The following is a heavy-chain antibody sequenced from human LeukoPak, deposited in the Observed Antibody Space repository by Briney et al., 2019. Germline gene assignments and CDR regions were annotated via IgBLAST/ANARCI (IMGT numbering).Heavy chain of an antibody. D-gene: IGHD7-27*01. Sequence: GASVKVSCKASGYTFTSYDINWVRQATGQGLEWMGWTNPNSGNTGYAQKFQGRVTITRNTSISTAYMELSSLRSEDTAVYYCARAKRLTGAKGMDYWGQGTLVTVSS. CDR3: ARAKRLTGAKGMDY. CDR2: TNPNSGNT. CDR1: GYTFTSYD. J-gene: IGHJ4*02. V-gene: IGHV1-8*03.